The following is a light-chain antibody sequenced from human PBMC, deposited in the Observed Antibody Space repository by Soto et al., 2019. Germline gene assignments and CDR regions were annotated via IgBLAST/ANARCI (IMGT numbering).Light chain of an antibody. Sequence: DIWMTQSPLSLPFSRGEPSSISGRASQSLLHSNGYNYLDWYLQKPGQSPQLLIYLGSNRASGVPDRFSGSGSGTDFTLKISRVEAEDVGVYYCMQPLQSWTFGQGTKVDIK. J-gene: IGKJ1*01. CDR1: QSLLHSNGYNY. CDR3: MQPLQSWT. V-gene: IGKV2-28*01. CDR2: LGS.